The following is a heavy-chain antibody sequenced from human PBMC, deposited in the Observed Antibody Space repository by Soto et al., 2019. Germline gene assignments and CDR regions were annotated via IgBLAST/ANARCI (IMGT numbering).Heavy chain of an antibody. CDR2: INSGSSSI. CDR1: GFTFSYNS. J-gene: IGHJ4*02. V-gene: IGHV3-48*02. Sequence: EVQLVESGGGLVQPGGSLRLSCAASGFTFSYNSMNWVRQAPGKGLEWVSYINSGSSSIYYADSVKGRFTISRDNAKNSLYLQMNSLRDEDTAVYFCARGRAGYGGNIDYWGQGTLVTVSS. D-gene: IGHD5-12*01. CDR3: ARGRAGYGGNIDY.